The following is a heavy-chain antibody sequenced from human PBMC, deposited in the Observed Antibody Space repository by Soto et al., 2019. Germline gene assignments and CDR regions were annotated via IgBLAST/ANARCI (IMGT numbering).Heavy chain of an antibody. CDR3: ARDNYNYSGMDV. J-gene: IGHJ6*02. V-gene: IGHV1-2*02. CDR1: GYIFNDYY. CDR2: INPYNGGA. Sequence: ASVKVSCKASGYIFNDYYIHWVRQAPGQGLEWMGWINPYNGGANFAQEFQGRVTMTRDTSLSIVYMEVTRLTYDDTAVYYWARDNYNYSGMDVWGQGTTVTVSS.